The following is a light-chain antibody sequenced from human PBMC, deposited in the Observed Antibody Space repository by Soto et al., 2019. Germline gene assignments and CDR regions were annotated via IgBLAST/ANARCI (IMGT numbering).Light chain of an antibody. CDR1: QSVSSSY. CDR2: GAS. J-gene: IGKJ3*01. Sequence: EIVLTQSPGTLSLSPGERATLSCRASQSVSSSYLAWYQHKPGQAPRLLIYGASSRATGIPDRFSGSGSGTDFTLTISRLEPEDFAVYYCQQYGSSPPVTFGPGTTLDIK. V-gene: IGKV3-20*01. CDR3: QQYGSSPPVT.